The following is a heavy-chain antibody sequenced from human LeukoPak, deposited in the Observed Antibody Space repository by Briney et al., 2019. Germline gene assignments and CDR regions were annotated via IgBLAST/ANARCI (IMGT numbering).Heavy chain of an antibody. CDR2: ISAYNGNT. D-gene: IGHD1-14*01. Sequence: ASVKVSCMASGYTFTSYGISWVRQAPGQGLEWMGWISAYNGNTNYAQKLQGRVTMTTDTSTSTAYMELRSLRSDDTAVYYCARLHARKHYFDYWGQGTLVTVSS. J-gene: IGHJ4*02. V-gene: IGHV1-18*01. CDR3: ARLHARKHYFDY. CDR1: GYTFTSYG.